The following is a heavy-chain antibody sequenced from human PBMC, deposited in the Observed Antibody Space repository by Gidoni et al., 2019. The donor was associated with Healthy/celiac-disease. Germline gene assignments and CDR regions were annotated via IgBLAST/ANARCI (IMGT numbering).Heavy chain of an antibody. Sequence: QVQLVESGGGVVLPGRSLILHGAASGFTFISYALHWVRQAPGKGREWGAVISYDGSNKYYADSVKGRFTISRDNSKNTLYLQKNSLRAEDTAVYYCAGEDPLAYCGGDCYVGAFDIWGQGTMVTVSS. V-gene: IGHV3-30-3*01. J-gene: IGHJ3*02. D-gene: IGHD2-21*02. CDR3: AGEDPLAYCGGDCYVGAFDI. CDR2: ISYDGSNK. CDR1: GFTFISYA.